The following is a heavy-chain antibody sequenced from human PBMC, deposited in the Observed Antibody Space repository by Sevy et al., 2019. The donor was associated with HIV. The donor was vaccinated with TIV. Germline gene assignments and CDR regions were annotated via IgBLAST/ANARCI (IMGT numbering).Heavy chain of an antibody. V-gene: IGHV3-30*04. CDR1: GFTFNNYA. CDR3: ARGGFSSSWSLGNYFDY. Sequence: GGSLRLSCATSGFTFNNYALHWVRQAPGKGLEWVAVIPDDGNNKYYADSVKGRFTISRDNSKSTLFLQMNSLRAEDTAVYYCARGGFSSSWSLGNYFDYWGQGTLVTVSS. CDR2: IPDDGNNK. D-gene: IGHD6-13*01. J-gene: IGHJ4*02.